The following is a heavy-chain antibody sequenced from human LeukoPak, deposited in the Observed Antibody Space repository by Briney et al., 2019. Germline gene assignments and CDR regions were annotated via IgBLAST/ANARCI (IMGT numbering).Heavy chain of an antibody. J-gene: IGHJ4*02. CDR2: IIPIFGTA. Sequence: GASVKVSCKASGGTFSSYAISWVRQAPGQGLEWMGGIIPIFGTANYAQKFQGRVTITADESTSTAYMELSSLRSEDTAVYYCARLSPRGFHFDYWGQGTLVTVSS. D-gene: IGHD3-10*01. CDR1: GGTFSSYA. V-gene: IGHV1-69*13. CDR3: ARLSPRGFHFDY.